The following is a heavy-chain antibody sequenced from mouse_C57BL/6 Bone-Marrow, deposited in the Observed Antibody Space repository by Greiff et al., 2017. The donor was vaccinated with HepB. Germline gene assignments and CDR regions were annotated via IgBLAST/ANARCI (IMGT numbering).Heavy chain of an antibody. CDR2: IRNKANNHAT. D-gene: IGHD2-3*01. Sequence: EVNVVESGGGLVQPGGSMKLSCAASGFTFSDAWMDWVRQSPEKGLEWVAEIRNKANNHATYYAESVKGRFTISRDDSKSSVYLQMNSLRAEDTGIYYCTRPDGYYFAYWGQGTLVTVSA. CDR1: GFTFSDAW. J-gene: IGHJ3*01. V-gene: IGHV6-6*01. CDR3: TRPDGYYFAY.